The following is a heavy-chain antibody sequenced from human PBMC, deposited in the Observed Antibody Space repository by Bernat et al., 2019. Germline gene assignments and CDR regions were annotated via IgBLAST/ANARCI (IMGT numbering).Heavy chain of an antibody. Sequence: EVQLVESGGGLVKPGGSLRFSCAASGFTFSSYSMNWVRQAPGKGLEWVSSISSSSSYIYYADSVKGRFTISRDNAKNSLYLQMNSLRAEDTAVYYCARGRVATIDFGYWGQGTLVTVSS. V-gene: IGHV3-21*01. CDR2: ISSSSSYI. CDR3: ARGRVATIDFGY. CDR1: GFTFSSYS. D-gene: IGHD5-12*01. J-gene: IGHJ4*02.